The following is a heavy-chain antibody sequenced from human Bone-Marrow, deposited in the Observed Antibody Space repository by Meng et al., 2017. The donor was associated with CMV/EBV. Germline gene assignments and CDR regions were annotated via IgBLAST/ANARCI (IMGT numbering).Heavy chain of an antibody. V-gene: IGHV3-21*01. CDR1: GFTLSTFN. CDR3: ARNYRVPAARGGMDV. CDR2: MTSTSSDL. J-gene: IGHJ6*02. Sequence: GESLKISCAASGFTLSTFNMDWVRQAPGKGLEWVSSMTSTSSDLYYADSVKGRFTISRDIAENSLYLQMNSLRAEDTAVYYCARNYRVPAARGGMDVWGQGTTVTVSS. D-gene: IGHD2-2*01.